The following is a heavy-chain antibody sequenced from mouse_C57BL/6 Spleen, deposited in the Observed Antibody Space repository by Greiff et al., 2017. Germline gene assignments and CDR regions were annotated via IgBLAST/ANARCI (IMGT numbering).Heavy chain of an antibody. CDR1: GYAFSSSW. D-gene: IGHD2-1*01. CDR2: IYPGAGDT. J-gene: IGHJ1*03. Sequence: QVQLQQSGPELVKPGASVKISCKASGYAFSSSWMNWVKQRPGKGLEWIGRIYPGAGDTNYNGKFKGKATLTADKSSSTAYMQLSSLTSEDSAVYFCARGGPYGNYWYFDVWGTGTTVTVSS. V-gene: IGHV1-82*01. CDR3: ARGGPYGNYWYFDV.